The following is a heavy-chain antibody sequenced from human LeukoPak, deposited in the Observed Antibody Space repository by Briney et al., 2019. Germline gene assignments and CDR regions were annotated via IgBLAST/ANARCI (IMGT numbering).Heavy chain of an antibody. CDR2: IYHSGST. J-gene: IGHJ4*02. Sequence: SETLSLTCAVSGGSISSSNWWSWVRQPPGKGLEWIGEIYHSGSTNYNPSLKSRVTISVDKSKNQFSLKLSSVTAADTAVYYCAREGIVGATGTFDYWGQGTLVTVSS. CDR1: GGSISSSNW. CDR3: AREGIVGATGTFDY. V-gene: IGHV4-4*02. D-gene: IGHD1-26*01.